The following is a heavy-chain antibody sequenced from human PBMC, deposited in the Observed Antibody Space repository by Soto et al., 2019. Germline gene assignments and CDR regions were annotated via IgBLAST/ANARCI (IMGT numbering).Heavy chain of an antibody. Sequence: GASVKVSCKAGGYTFSDYYIQWVRQAPGQGLERMGGIIPIFGTANYAQKFQGRVTITADESTSTAYMELSSLRSEDTAVYYCARNRARVTIFGVAPEEGNWFDPWGQGTLVTVSS. CDR2: IIPIFGTA. J-gene: IGHJ5*02. CDR3: ARNRARVTIFGVAPEEGNWFDP. CDR1: GYTFSDYY. D-gene: IGHD3-3*01. V-gene: IGHV1-69*13.